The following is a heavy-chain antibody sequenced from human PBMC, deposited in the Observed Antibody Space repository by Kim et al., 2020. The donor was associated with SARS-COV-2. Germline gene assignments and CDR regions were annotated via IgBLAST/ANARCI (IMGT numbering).Heavy chain of an antibody. V-gene: IGHV3-48*01. J-gene: IGHJ3*02. Sequence: GGSLRLSCATSGFTFSAYDMNWVRQAPGKGLEWLSSITQTSSTIDYADSVKGRFTISRDNAKNSLYLQMSSLTAEDTAVYFCVRDRWEGAFDIWGHGT. CDR3: VRDRWEGAFDI. D-gene: IGHD1-26*01. CDR1: GFTFSAYD. CDR2: ITQTSSTI.